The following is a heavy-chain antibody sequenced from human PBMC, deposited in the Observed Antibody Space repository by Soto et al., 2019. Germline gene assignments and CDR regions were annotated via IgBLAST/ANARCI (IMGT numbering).Heavy chain of an antibody. CDR3: ARQWVVVVVAATLYNWFDP. CDR1: GVTFSSYA. D-gene: IGHD2-15*01. J-gene: IGHJ5*02. Sequence: ASVKVSCKASGVTFSSYAICWVRQAPGQGLEWMGGIIPIFGTANYAQKFQGRVTITADESTSTAYMELSSLRSEDTAVYYCARQWVVVVVAATLYNWFDPWGQGTLVTVSS. CDR2: IIPIFGTA. V-gene: IGHV1-69*13.